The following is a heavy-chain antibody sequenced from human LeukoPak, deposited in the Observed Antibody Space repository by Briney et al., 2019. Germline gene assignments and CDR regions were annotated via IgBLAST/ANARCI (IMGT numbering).Heavy chain of an antibody. J-gene: IGHJ4*02. Sequence: GGSLRLSCAASGFTFSSYAMSWVRQAPGKGLEWVSAISGSGGSTYYADSVKGRFTISRDNSKNTLYLQMNSLRAEGTAVYYCAKNNRRYCSGGSCALFDYWGQGTLVTVSS. CDR2: ISGSGGST. D-gene: IGHD2-15*01. CDR3: AKNNRRYCSGGSCALFDY. V-gene: IGHV3-23*01. CDR1: GFTFSSYA.